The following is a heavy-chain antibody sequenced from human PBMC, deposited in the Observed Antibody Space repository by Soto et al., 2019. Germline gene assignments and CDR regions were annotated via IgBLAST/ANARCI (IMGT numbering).Heavy chain of an antibody. CDR1: GGSISSGGYY. CDR2: IYYSGST. V-gene: IGHV4-31*03. D-gene: IGHD4-17*01. Sequence: SETLSLTCTVSGGSISSGGYYWSWIRQHPGKGLEWIGYIYYSGSTYYNPSLKSRVTISVDTSKNQFSLKLSSVTAADTAVYYCARAASFDYGDYDLVEWFDPWGQGTLVTVSS. J-gene: IGHJ5*02. CDR3: ARAASFDYGDYDLVEWFDP.